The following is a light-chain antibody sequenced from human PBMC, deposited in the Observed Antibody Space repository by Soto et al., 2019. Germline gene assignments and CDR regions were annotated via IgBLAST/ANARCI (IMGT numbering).Light chain of an antibody. V-gene: IGKV4-1*01. CDR2: WAS. CDR3: QQYCFPPRS. CDR1: QSVLYSSNNKNY. Sequence: DVVLTQSPDSLAVSLGERATINCKSSQSVLYSSNNKNYLACNQQKPGQPPRLLIYWASTRQSGVPYRFSGSGSGTDFTLTTSSLQTEDGAVYYCQQYCFPPRSFGKGTKVEIK. J-gene: IGKJ1*01.